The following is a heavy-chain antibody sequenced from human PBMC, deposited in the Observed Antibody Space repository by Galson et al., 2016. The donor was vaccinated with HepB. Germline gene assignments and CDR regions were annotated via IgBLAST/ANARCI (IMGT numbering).Heavy chain of an antibody. D-gene: IGHD1-1*01. CDR2: ISWNSDFV. CDR3: ARLLFGCWTRGLLDQ. CDR1: GFAFENYG. Sequence: SLRLSCAASGFAFENYGMHWVRQAPGMGLEWVSAISWNSDFVAYADSVSGRFTIFRDNAKQSLYLQLNSLTAEETAFYLCARLLFGCWTRGLLDQGGQGVLVTVSS. J-gene: IGHJ4*02. V-gene: IGHV3-9*01.